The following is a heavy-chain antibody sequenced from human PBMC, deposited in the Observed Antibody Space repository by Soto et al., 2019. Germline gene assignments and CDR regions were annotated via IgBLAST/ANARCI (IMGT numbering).Heavy chain of an antibody. J-gene: IGHJ5*02. Sequence: QTGGSLRLSCAASGFTFSSYWMSWVRQAPGKGLEWVANIKQDGSEKYYVDSVKGRFTISRDNAKNSLYLQMNSLRAEDTAVYYCAREAYSSTANWFDPWGQGTLVTVSS. CDR2: IKQDGSEK. CDR3: AREAYSSTANWFDP. V-gene: IGHV3-7*03. CDR1: GFTFSSYW. D-gene: IGHD6-13*01.